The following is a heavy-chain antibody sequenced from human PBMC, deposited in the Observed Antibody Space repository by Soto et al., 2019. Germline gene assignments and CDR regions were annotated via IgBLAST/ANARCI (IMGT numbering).Heavy chain of an antibody. V-gene: IGHV1-2*04. D-gene: IGHD3-10*01. CDR2: INPNSGGT. Sequence: ASVKVSCKASGYTFTGYYMHWVRQAPGQGLEWMGWINPNSGGTNYAQKFQGWVTMTRDTSISTAYMELSRLRSDETAVYYCGRGGSLWFGELSAYYYGMDVWGQGTTVTVSS. CDR3: GRGGSLWFGELSAYYYGMDV. J-gene: IGHJ6*02. CDR1: GYTFTGYY.